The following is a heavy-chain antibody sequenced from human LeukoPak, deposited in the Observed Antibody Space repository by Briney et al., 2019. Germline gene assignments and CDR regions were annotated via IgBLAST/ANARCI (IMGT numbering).Heavy chain of an antibody. CDR2: ISYDGSNK. Sequence: PGRSLRLSCAASGFTFSSYAMHWVRQAPGKGLEWVAVISYDGSNKYYADSVKGRFTISRDNSKNTLYLQMNSLRAEDTAVYYCARATVTRWLDPWGQGTLVTVSS. CDR3: ARATVTRWLDP. J-gene: IGHJ5*02. V-gene: IGHV3-30-3*01. CDR1: GFTFSSYA. D-gene: IGHD4-17*01.